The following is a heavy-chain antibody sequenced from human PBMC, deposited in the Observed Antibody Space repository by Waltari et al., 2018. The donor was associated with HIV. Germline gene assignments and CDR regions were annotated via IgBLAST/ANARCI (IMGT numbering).Heavy chain of an antibody. CDR1: GFTFTCYS. CDR3: AREGGYDSSGYLRGFDL. J-gene: IGHJ2*01. D-gene: IGHD3-22*01. V-gene: IGHV3-48*04. Sequence: EMQLVASVGGLAPPGGSLRHSCAPSGFTFTCYSMNWLTQAPGKGLEWVAYFSSSRNIIYYADSVKGRFTISRDNAKNSLYLQMDSLGAEDTAVYYCAREGGYDSSGYLRGFDLWGRGTLVTV. CDR2: FSSSRNII.